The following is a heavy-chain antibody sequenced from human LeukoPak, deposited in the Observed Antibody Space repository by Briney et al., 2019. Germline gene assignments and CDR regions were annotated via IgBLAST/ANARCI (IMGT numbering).Heavy chain of an antibody. Sequence: WSLRLSCAASGFTFSDHYMNWVRQAPGKVLEWVSSISSSSSYIYYADSVKGRFTISRDNAKNSLYLEMNSLRAEDTAVYYCARDGEQQPFDYWGQGTLVTVSS. V-gene: IGHV3-21*01. CDR2: ISSSSSYI. D-gene: IGHD6-13*01. CDR1: GFTFSDHY. CDR3: ARDGEQQPFDY. J-gene: IGHJ4*02.